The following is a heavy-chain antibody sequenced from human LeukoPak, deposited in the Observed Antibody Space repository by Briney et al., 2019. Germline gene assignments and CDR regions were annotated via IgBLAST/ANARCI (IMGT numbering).Heavy chain of an antibody. D-gene: IGHD3-16*01. J-gene: IGHJ6*02. CDR2: INHNGNVN. CDR1: GFTFSSFW. V-gene: IGHV3-7*03. Sequence: GGSLRLSCAASGFTFSSFWINWAGQAPGKGLEWVASINHNGNVNYYVDSVKGRFTISRDNAKNSLYLQMSNLRAEDTAVYFCARGGGLDVWGQGATVTVSS. CDR3: ARGGGLDV.